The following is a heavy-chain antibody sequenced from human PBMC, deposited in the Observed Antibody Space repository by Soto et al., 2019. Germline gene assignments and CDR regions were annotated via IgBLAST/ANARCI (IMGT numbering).Heavy chain of an antibody. CDR3: ARLGGYYQSLDT. V-gene: IGHV4-59*08. CDR2: VYYTGTT. Sequence: QVQLQESGPGLVKPSETLSLTCTVSGGSIDSYYWTWIRQPPGKGLEWIGYVYYTGTTTYSPSLKSRVTISVDPSMTQISLKLCSVTAADTAFYCCARLGGYYQSLDTWGQGTLVTVSS. CDR1: GGSIDSYY. D-gene: IGHD3-22*01. J-gene: IGHJ5*02.